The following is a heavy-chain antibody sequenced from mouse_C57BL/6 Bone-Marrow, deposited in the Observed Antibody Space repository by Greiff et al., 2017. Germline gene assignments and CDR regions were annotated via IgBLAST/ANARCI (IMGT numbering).Heavy chain of an antibody. CDR3: ARETLFWFAY. V-gene: IGHV1-69*01. CDR2: IDPYDSYT. J-gene: IGHJ3*01. Sequence: QVQLQQPGAELVMPGASVKLSCKASGYTFTSYWMHWVKQRPGQGLEWIGEIDPYDSYTNYNQKFKGKSTLTVDKSSSTAYMQLSSLTSEDSAVYYCARETLFWFAYWGQGTLVTVSA. D-gene: IGHD1-1*01. CDR1: GYTFTSYW.